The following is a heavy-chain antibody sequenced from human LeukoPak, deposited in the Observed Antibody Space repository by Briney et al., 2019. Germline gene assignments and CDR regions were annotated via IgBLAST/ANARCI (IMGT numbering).Heavy chain of an antibody. D-gene: IGHD1-26*01. CDR1: GFTFSDHY. CDR2: SKNKANSYTT. CDR3: ARCGSYYGALVDS. Sequence: PGGSLRLSCAASGFTFSDHYMDWVRQAPGKGLEWVGRSKNKANSYTTEYAASVKGRFIISRDDSKNSLYLQVNSLKIEDTAVYYCARCGSYYGALVDSWGQGTLVTVSS. V-gene: IGHV3-72*01. J-gene: IGHJ4*02.